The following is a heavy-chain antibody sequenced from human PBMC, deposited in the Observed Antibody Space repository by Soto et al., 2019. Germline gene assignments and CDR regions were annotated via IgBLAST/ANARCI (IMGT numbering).Heavy chain of an antibody. CDR1: GFTFGDSY. CDR2: ISPGSRYP. CDR3: AKGLVWSSTWEVDY. Sequence: QVQLVESGGGLVPPGGSLRLSCAGSGFTFGDSYMSWIRQAPGKGLEWLSYISPGSRYPAYADSVKGRFTISRDNSENTVFLQMNSLRADDTALYYCAKGLVWSSTWEVDYWGQGTLVTVSS. D-gene: IGHD6-13*01. V-gene: IGHV3-11*05. J-gene: IGHJ4*02.